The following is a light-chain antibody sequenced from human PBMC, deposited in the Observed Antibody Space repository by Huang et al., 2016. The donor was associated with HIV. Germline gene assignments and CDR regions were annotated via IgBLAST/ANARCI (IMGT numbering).Light chain of an antibody. J-gene: IGKJ2*01. Sequence: DIVMTQSPLSLPVTPGEPASISCRSSQSLLHSNGYNYLDWYLQKPGQSPQLVIYLVSNRASGVPDRFSGSGSGTNFTLKISRVEAEDVGVYYCMQALQTPRTFGQGTKLEIK. CDR1: QSLLHSNGYNY. V-gene: IGKV2-28*01. CDR3: MQALQTPRT. CDR2: LVS.